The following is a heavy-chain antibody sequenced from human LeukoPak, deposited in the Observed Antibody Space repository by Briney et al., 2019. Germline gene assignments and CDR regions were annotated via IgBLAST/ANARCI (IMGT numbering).Heavy chain of an antibody. Sequence: GSLRLSCAASGFTFSSYAMHWVRQAPGKGLEWVAVISYDGSNKYYADSVKGRFTISRDNSKNTLYLQMNSLRVEDTAVYYCARSERGYSYGFSTFDYWGQGTLVTVSS. V-gene: IGHV3-30*04. CDR3: ARSERGYSYGFSTFDY. CDR2: ISYDGSNK. J-gene: IGHJ4*02. D-gene: IGHD5-18*01. CDR1: GFTFSSYA.